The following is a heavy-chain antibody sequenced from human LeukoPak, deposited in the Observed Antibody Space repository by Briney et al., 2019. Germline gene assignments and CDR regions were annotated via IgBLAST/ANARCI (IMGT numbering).Heavy chain of an antibody. CDR2: ISYSGST. J-gene: IGHJ5*02. CDR3: ARDVLLDTSGRLTNTRFDP. Sequence: SETLSLTCTVSGGSISSYYWSWLRQPPGKGLEWIGYISYSGSTKYNPSLKSRVTISVDTSKNQFSLKMSSVIAADTAVYYCARDVLLDTSGRLTNTRFDPWGQGTLVTVSS. D-gene: IGHD3-22*01. V-gene: IGHV4-59*01. CDR1: GGSISSYY.